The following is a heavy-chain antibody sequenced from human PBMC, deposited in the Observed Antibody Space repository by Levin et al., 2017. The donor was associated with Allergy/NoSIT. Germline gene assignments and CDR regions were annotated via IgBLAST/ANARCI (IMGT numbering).Heavy chain of an antibody. J-gene: IGHJ4*02. D-gene: IGHD3-10*01. CDR2: IFYSGRN. Sequence: SETLSLTCTVSGGSVSGYYWSWIRQPPGKGLEWIGYIFYSGRNTYNPSLQSRVTISLATSKNQLSLKLSSVTAADTAVYYCARVPQETYYYGSGGAGYFDYWGQGTLVTVSS. CDR1: GGSVSGYY. V-gene: IGHV4-59*02. CDR3: ARVPQETYYYGSGGAGYFDY.